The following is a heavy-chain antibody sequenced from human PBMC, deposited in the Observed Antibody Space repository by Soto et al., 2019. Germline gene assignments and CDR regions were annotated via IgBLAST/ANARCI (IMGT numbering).Heavy chain of an antibody. V-gene: IGHV3-13*04. J-gene: IGHJ4*02. D-gene: IGHD6-13*01. CDR1: GFTFSSYD. CDR3: ARSYSSSWYEGGVSRPFDY. Sequence: EVQLVESGGGLVQPGGSLRLSCAASGFTFSSYDMHWVRQATGKGLEWVSAIGTAGDTYYPGSVKGRFTISRENAKNSLYLQMNSLRAGDTAVYYGARSYSSSWYEGGVSRPFDYWGQGTLVTVSS. CDR2: IGTAGDT.